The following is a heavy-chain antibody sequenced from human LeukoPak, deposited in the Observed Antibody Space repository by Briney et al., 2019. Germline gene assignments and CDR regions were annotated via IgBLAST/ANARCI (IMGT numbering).Heavy chain of an antibody. Sequence: SETLSLTCTVSGYSISNGYYWGWIRQTPGKGLEWIGSMYHSGSTYYNPSLKSRVTISVDTSKNQFSLKLSSVTAADTAVYYCARSPGGIAARLGWFDPWGQGTLVTVSS. CDR3: ARSPGGIAARLGWFDP. J-gene: IGHJ5*02. CDR1: GYSISNGYY. CDR2: MYHSGST. V-gene: IGHV4-38-2*02. D-gene: IGHD6-6*01.